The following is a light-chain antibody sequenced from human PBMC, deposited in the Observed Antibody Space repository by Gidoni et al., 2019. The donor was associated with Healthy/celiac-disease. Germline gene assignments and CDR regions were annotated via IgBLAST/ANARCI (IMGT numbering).Light chain of an antibody. V-gene: IGKV4-1*01. CDR2: WAS. J-gene: IGKJ3*01. Sequence: DLVMTQSPDSLAESLGERATINCKSSQSVLYSSNNKNYLSWYQQKPGQPPKLLICWASTRDSGVPDRFSGSGSGTDFTLTISSLQAEDVAVYYCQQYYSTPRTFGPGTKVDIK. CDR1: QSVLYSSNNKNY. CDR3: QQYYSTPRT.